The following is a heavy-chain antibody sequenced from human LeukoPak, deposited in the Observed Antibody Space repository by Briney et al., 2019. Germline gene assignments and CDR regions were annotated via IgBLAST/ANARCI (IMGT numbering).Heavy chain of an antibody. V-gene: IGHV3-30*18. Sequence: GRSLRLSCAASGFTFSSYGMHWVRQAPGKGLEWVAVISYDGSNKYYADSVKGRFTISRDNSKNTLYLQMNSLRAEDTAVYYCAKDQDFGDSSGYLFDYWGQGTLVTVSS. CDR3: AKDQDFGDSSGYLFDY. D-gene: IGHD3-22*01. CDR1: GFTFSSYG. CDR2: ISYDGSNK. J-gene: IGHJ4*02.